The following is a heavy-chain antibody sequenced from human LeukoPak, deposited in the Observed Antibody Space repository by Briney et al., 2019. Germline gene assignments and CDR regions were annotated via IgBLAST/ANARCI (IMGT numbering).Heavy chain of an antibody. CDR3: ARDYHGSGSLTTFDI. CDR1: GYTFTSYY. CDR2: INPRGGSA. J-gene: IGHJ3*02. Sequence: ASVKVSCKASGYTFTSYYMHWVRQAPGQGLEWMGIINPRGGSASSAQKFQGRVTLTRDTSTSTVYMELSSLTSEDTAVYYCARDYHGSGSLTTFDIWGQGTMVTVSP. V-gene: IGHV1-46*01. D-gene: IGHD3-10*01.